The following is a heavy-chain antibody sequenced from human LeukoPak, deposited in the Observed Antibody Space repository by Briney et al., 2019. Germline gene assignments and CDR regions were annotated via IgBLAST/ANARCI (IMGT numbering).Heavy chain of an antibody. J-gene: IGHJ3*02. D-gene: IGHD3-3*01. V-gene: IGHV4-31*03. CDR2: IYYSGST. Sequence: SQTLSLTCTVSGGSISSGGYYRSWIRQHPGKGLEWIGYIYYSGSTYYNPSLKSRVTISVDTSKNQFSLKLSSVTAADTAVYYCARVKYYDFWSGLFDAFDIWGQGTMVTVSS. CDR1: GGSISSGGYY. CDR3: ARVKYYDFWSGLFDAFDI.